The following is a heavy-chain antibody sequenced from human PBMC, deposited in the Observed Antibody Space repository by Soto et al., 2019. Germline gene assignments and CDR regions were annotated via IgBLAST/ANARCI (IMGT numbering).Heavy chain of an antibody. CDR1: GFSLSSHG. CDR3: ARQIKGRGSYYFDY. CDR2: IWSDGSGR. V-gene: IGHV3-33*01. Sequence: PGGSLRLSCAVSGFSLSSHGIHWVRQAAGKGLEWVAVIWSDGSGRSYADLVKGRFTISRDTSKNRAYLEMNSLRPEDTAVYYCARQIKGRGSYYFDYWGQGTLVTVSS. J-gene: IGHJ4*02. D-gene: IGHD1-26*01.